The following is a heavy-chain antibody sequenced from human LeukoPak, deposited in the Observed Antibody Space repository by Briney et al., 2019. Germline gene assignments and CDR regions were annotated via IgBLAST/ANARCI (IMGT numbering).Heavy chain of an antibody. D-gene: IGHD2-2*01. CDR1: GYTFTSYG. V-gene: IGHV1-18*01. Sequence: ASVKVSCKASGYTFTSYGISWVRQAPGQGLEWMGWISAYNGNTNYAQKLQGRVTMTTDTSTSTAYMELRSLRSDDTAVYYCARAVVVPAALSWFDPWGQGTLVTVSS. CDR3: ARAVVVPAALSWFDP. CDR2: ISAYNGNT. J-gene: IGHJ5*02.